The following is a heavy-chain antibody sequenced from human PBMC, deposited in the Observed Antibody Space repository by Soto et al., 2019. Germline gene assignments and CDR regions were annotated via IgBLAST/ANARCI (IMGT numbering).Heavy chain of an antibody. CDR1: GYNFAGYW. D-gene: IGHD5-12*01. V-gene: IGHV5-51*01. J-gene: IGHJ6*02. CDR2: IFPGDSDT. Sequence: GESLKISCKTSGYNFAGYWIGWVRQMPGKGLEWLGIIFPGDSDTKYSPSFQGQVIISADKSIRNAYLQWSSLKASDTAIYYCARQSGMDVWGQGTTVTVSS. CDR3: ARQSGMDV.